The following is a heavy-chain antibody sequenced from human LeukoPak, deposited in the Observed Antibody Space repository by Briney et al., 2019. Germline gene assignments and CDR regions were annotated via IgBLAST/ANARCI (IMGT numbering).Heavy chain of an antibody. D-gene: IGHD3-9*01. CDR3: ARESYYDILTGYPYYYYYYYMDV. CDR1: GGSISSYY. V-gene: IGHV4-4*07. J-gene: IGHJ6*03. CDR2: IYTSGST. Sequence: SETLSLTCTVSGGSISSYYWSWIRQPAGKGLEWIGRIYTSGSTNYNPSLKSRVTMSVDTSKNQFSLKLSSVTAADTAVYYCARESYYDILTGYPYYYYYYYMDVWGKGTTVTISS.